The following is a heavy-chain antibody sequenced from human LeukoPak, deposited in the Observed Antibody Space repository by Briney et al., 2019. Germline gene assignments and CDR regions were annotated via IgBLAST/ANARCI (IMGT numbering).Heavy chain of an antibody. CDR2: INPNSGGT. D-gene: IGHD1-26*01. Sequence: ASVKVSCKASGYTFTGYYMHWLRQAPGQGLEWMGWINPNSGGTNYAQKFQGRVTMTRDTSISTAYMELSRLRSDDTAVYYCARGVGATISYYHYYIDVWGKGTTVTVSS. CDR1: GYTFTGYY. CDR3: ARGVGATISYYHYYIDV. V-gene: IGHV1-2*02. J-gene: IGHJ6*03.